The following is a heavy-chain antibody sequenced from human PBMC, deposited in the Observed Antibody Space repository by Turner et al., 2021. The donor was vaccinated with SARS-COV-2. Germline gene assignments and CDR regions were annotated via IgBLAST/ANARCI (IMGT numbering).Heavy chain of an antibody. CDR2: ISYDGSNK. CDR1: GFPFSSYA. J-gene: IGHJ4*02. CDR3: ARDYPWDTPVAHQGGGFDY. V-gene: IGHV3-30-3*01. D-gene: IGHD5-18*01. Sequence: QVQLVESGGGVVQPGRSLRLSCVASGFPFSSYARHWVRQVPGKGLEWVAVISYDGSNKFYADSVKGRFTISRDNSKNTLYLQMNSLRAEDTAVYYCARDYPWDTPVAHQGGGFDYWGQGTLVTVSS.